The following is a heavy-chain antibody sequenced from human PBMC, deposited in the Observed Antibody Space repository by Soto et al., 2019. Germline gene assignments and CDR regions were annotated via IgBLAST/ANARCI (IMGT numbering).Heavy chain of an antibody. CDR1: GFTFTSYS. V-gene: IGHV3-48*01. D-gene: IGHD5-12*01. CDR3: ARCGYSGYDFDY. CDR2: ISWSSSST. Sequence: GGSLRLSCAASGFTFTSYSMSWVRQAPGKGLEWVSYISWSSSSTNYADSVKGRFTISRDKAKNSVYLHMNSLRGEDTAVYYCARCGYSGYDFDYWGQGTLVTVSS. J-gene: IGHJ4*02.